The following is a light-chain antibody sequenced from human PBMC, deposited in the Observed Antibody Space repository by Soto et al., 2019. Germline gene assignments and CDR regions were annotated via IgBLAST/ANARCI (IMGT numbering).Light chain of an antibody. CDR2: DTN. Sequence: QAVVTQEPSLTVSPGGTVTLTCGSSTGAVTSGHYPYWFQQKPGQAPRTLIYDTNNKHSWTPARFSGSLLGDKAALTLSGAQPEDEADYYCLLSYSGARVFGGGTKLTVL. V-gene: IGLV7-46*01. CDR1: TGAVTSGHY. J-gene: IGLJ3*02. CDR3: LLSYSGARV.